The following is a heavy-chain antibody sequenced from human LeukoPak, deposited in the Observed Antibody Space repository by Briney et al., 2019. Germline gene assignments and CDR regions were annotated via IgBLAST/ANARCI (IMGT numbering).Heavy chain of an antibody. J-gene: IGHJ4*02. CDR1: GGSISSYS. V-gene: IGHV4-4*07. CDR3: AREYGDLDY. CDR2: IYSTGSS. Sequence: KPSETLSLTCTVSGGSISSYSWSSIRQPAGKGLEWIGRIYSTGSSHSNPPLKSRVTMSVDTSKNQFCLKLTSVTAADTAVYYCAREYGDLDYWGQGTLVTVSS. D-gene: IGHD4-17*01.